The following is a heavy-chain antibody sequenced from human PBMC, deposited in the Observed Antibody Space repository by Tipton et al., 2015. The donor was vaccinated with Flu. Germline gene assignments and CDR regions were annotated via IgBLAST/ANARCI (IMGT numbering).Heavy chain of an antibody. Sequence: LRLSCNVSGGSIRTDYFWGWIRQPPGKGLEWIGNVHHAGSTYYNPSLKSRVTMSVDASKNHFSLKLNSVTAADTAVYFCVRRDFSNYVSDPKNWFDPWGPGTLVTVSS. CDR1: GGSIRTDYF. CDR2: VHHAGST. CDR3: VRRDFSNYVSDPKNWFDP. D-gene: IGHD4-11*01. J-gene: IGHJ5*02. V-gene: IGHV4-38-2*02.